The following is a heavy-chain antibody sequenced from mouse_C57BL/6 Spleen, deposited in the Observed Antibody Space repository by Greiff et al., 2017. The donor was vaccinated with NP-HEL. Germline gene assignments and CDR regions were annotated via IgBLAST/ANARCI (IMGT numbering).Heavy chain of an antibody. CDR1: GYTFTSYW. J-gene: IGHJ2*01. Sequence: QVQLQQPGAELVKPGASVKLSCKASGYTFTSYWMHWVKQRPGQGLEWIGMIHPNSGSTNYNEKFKSKATLTVDKSSSTAYMQLSLLTSEDSAVYSCARSGRDYDDVYYSDYWGQGTTLTVSS. V-gene: IGHV1-64*01. CDR2: IHPNSGST. CDR3: ARSGRDYDDVYYSDY. D-gene: IGHD2-4*01.